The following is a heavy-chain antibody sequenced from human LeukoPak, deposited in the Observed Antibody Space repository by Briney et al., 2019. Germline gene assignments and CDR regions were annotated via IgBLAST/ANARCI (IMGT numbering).Heavy chain of an antibody. D-gene: IGHD3-10*01. Sequence: SETLSLTCTVSGGSISSYYWSWVRQPPGRGLEWIGSIHSCGRTNSHPSLKSQVTISVDTSQNQFSLKLTSVTVADTPGYYSGSTNYNPSLKSRVTISVDASNNQFSLKLSSVTAADTAVYYCARSRGGIVVVTAKGFDYWGQGTLVTVSS. CDR2: IHSCGRT. J-gene: IGHJ4*02. V-gene: IGHV4-59*12. CDR1: GGSISSYY. CDR3: GSTNYNPSLKSRVTISVDASNNQFSLKLSSVTAADTAVYYCARSRGGIVVVTAKGFDY.